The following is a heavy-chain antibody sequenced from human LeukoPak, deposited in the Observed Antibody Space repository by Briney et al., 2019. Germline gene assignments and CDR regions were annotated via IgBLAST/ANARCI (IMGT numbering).Heavy chain of an antibody. CDR3: AKSPYAGYYFDY. V-gene: IGHV3-30*18. CDR2: ISYDGTNK. D-gene: IGHD2-8*01. J-gene: IGHJ4*02. Sequence: PGRSLRLSCAASGFTFSDYGMHWVRQAPGKGLEGVALISYDGTNKYYADSVKGRFTISRDNSKNTLYLQMNSLRTEDTALYYCAKSPYAGYYFDYWGQGTLVTVSS. CDR1: GFTFSDYG.